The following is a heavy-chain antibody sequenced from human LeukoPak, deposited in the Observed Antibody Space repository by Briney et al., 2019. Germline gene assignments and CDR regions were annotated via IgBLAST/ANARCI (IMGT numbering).Heavy chain of an antibody. V-gene: IGHV4-59*11. J-gene: IGHJ6*03. Sequence: SETLSLTCTVSGGSINSHYWSWIRQPPGKALEWIGHIFYSGSTKYKPSLKSRVTISIDTSKNQFSLKLTSVTAADTAVYYCARDRTVVTPHLYYYMDVWGKGTTVTVSS. D-gene: IGHD4-23*01. CDR3: ARDRTVVTPHLYYYMDV. CDR1: GGSINSHY. CDR2: IFYSGST.